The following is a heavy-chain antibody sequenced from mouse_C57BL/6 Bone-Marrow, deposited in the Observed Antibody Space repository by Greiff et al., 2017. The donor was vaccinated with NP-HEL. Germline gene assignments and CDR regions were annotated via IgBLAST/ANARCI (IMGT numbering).Heavy chain of an antibody. J-gene: IGHJ3*01. D-gene: IGHD1-2*01. CDR2: IRNKANNHAT. Sequence: EVKVEESGGGLVQPGGSMKLSCAASGFTFSDAWMDWVRQSPEKGLEWVAEIRNKANNHATYYAESVKGRFTISRDDSKSSVYLQMNSLRAEDTGIYYCTRDDYMGLRRLAWFAYWGQGTLVTVSA. CDR3: TRDDYMGLRRLAWFAY. CDR1: GFTFSDAW. V-gene: IGHV6-6*01.